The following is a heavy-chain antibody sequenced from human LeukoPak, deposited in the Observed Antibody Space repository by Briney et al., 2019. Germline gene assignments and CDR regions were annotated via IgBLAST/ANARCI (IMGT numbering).Heavy chain of an antibody. J-gene: IGHJ6*02. CDR3: ARDVAARPYYYYGMDV. CDR2: IKQDGSEK. Sequence: GRSLRLSCAASGFTFSSYWMSWVRQAPGKGLEWVANIKQDGSEKYYVDSVKGRFTISRDNAKNSLYLQMNSLRAEDTAVYYCARDVAARPYYYYGMDVWGQGTTVTVSS. V-gene: IGHV3-7*01. D-gene: IGHD6-6*01. CDR1: GFTFSSYW.